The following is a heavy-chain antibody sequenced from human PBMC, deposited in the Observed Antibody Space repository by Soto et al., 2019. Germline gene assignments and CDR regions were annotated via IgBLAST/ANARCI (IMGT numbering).Heavy chain of an antibody. CDR1: GGSISSYY. Sequence: SETLSLTCTVSGGSISSYYWSWIRQPPGKGLEWIGYIYYSGSTIYNPSLKSRVTISVDTSKNQFSLKLSSVTAADTAVYYCARGIAVAGTVIWFDPWGQGTLVTVSS. CDR2: IYYSGST. V-gene: IGHV4-59*01. D-gene: IGHD6-19*01. J-gene: IGHJ5*02. CDR3: ARGIAVAGTVIWFDP.